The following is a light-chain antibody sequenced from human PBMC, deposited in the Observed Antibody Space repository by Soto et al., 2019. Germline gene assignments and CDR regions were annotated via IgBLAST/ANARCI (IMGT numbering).Light chain of an antibody. J-gene: IGKJ1*01. CDR2: GAY. CDR3: QQYNKWPPRA. V-gene: IGKV3-15*01. CDR1: QSVSSN. Sequence: EIVMTQSPATLSVSPGERATLSCRASQSVSSNLAWYQQKPGQAPRLLIYGAYTRATGIPARFSGSGSGTECTLTISSLQSEDFEVYYCQQYNKWPPRAFGQGTKLEIK.